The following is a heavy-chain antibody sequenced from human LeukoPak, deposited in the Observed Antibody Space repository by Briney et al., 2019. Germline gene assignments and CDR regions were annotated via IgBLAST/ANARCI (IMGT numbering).Heavy chain of an antibody. CDR3: ATLVRAARWFDP. D-gene: IGHD2-2*01. CDR2: IIPTFGTA. V-gene: IGHV1-69*01. Sequence: SVKVSCKASGGTFSSYAISLVRQAPGQGLEWMGGIIPTFGTANYAQKFQGRVTITADESTSTAYMELSSLRSEDTAVYYCATLVRAARWFDPWGQGTLVTVSS. CDR1: GGTFSSYA. J-gene: IGHJ5*02.